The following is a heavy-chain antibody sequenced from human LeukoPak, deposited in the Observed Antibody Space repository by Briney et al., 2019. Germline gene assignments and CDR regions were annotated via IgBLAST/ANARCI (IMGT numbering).Heavy chain of an antibody. D-gene: IGHD3-10*01. Sequence: GGSLRLSCAASGFTFSSYWMSWVRRAPGKGLEWVANIKQDGSEKYYVDSVKGRFTISRDNAENSLYLQMNSLRAEDAAVYYCARDTLYGSGSYYTVKYYYYMDVWGKGTTVTVSS. CDR1: GFTFSSYW. J-gene: IGHJ6*03. CDR2: IKQDGSEK. V-gene: IGHV3-7*01. CDR3: ARDTLYGSGSYYTVKYYYYMDV.